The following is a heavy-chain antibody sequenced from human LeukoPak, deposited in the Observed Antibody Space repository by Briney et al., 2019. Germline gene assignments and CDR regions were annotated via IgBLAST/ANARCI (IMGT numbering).Heavy chain of an antibody. V-gene: IGHV3-21*01. D-gene: IGHD4-17*01. Sequence: GGSLRLSCAASGFTFSSYSMNWVRHAPGKGLEWVSSISSSSSYIYYADSVKGRFTISRDNAKNSLYLQMNSLRAEDTAVYYCASFYGDYVFDYWGQGTLVTVSS. CDR1: GFTFSSYS. CDR3: ASFYGDYVFDY. CDR2: ISSSSSYI. J-gene: IGHJ4*02.